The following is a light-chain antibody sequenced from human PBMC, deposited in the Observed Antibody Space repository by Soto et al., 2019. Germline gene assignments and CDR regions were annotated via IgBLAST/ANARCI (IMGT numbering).Light chain of an antibody. CDR1: QSISSY. V-gene: IGKV1-39*01. CDR3: QQRYSTPLT. J-gene: IGKJ4*01. Sequence: DIQMNQSPSSLSASVGDRVTITCRASQSISSYLNWYQQKPGKAPKLLIYAAYSLQSGVPSRFSGSVSGTDFTLTISSLQPEDFATYYCQQRYSTPLTFGGGTKVEIK. CDR2: AAY.